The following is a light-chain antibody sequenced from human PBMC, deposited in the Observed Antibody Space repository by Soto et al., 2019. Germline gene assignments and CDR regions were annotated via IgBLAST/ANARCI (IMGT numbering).Light chain of an antibody. CDR2: SNN. CDR3: AAWDDSLNGL. J-gene: IGLJ1*01. V-gene: IGLV1-44*01. CDR1: SSNIGSNT. Sequence: QSALTQPPSASGIPGQRVTISCSGSSSNIGSNTVNWYQQLPGTAPKLLIYSNNQRPSGVPDRFSGSKSGTSASLAISGLQSEDEADYYCAAWDDSLNGLFGTGTKVTVL.